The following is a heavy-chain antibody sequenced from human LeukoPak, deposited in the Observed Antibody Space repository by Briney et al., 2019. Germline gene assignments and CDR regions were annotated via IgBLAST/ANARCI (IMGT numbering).Heavy chain of an antibody. CDR1: GGTFSSYA. D-gene: IGHD3-22*01. CDR2: IIPIFGTA. V-gene: IGHV1-69*13. Sequence: SVNVSCTASGGTFSSYAISWVRQAPGQGLEWMGGIIPIFGTANYAQKFQGRVTITADESTSTAYMELSSLRSEDTAVYYCARDSAYYYDSSGFSGDYWGQGTLVTVSS. CDR3: ARDSAYYYDSSGFSGDY. J-gene: IGHJ4*02.